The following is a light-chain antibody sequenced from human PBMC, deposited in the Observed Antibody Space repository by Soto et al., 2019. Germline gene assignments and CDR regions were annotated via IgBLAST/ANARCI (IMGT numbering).Light chain of an antibody. CDR2: SAS. Sequence: AIRMTQSPSSLSASTGDRVTITCRASQGISSYLSWYQQKPGKAPTLLIYSASTLQSGVTSRFSGSGSGTDFTLTISCLQSEDFATYYCQQYYSYPPYTFGQGTKLEIK. V-gene: IGKV1-8*01. J-gene: IGKJ2*01. CDR1: QGISSY. CDR3: QQYYSYPPYT.